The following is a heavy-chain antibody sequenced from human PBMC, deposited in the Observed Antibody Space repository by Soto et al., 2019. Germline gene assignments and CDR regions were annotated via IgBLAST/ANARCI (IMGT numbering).Heavy chain of an antibody. D-gene: IGHD7-27*01. J-gene: IGHJ4*02. V-gene: IGHV4-39*01. CDR2: IYYDGNT. Sequence: SETLSLTCTVSGDSITSSDHYWGWIRQPPGRGLESIANIYYDGNTYYNPSLKSRVTISLDTSMNRFSLRLDSVTAADTAVYYCARGTGELDYWGQGTLVTVSS. CDR3: ARGTGELDY. CDR1: GDSITSSDHY.